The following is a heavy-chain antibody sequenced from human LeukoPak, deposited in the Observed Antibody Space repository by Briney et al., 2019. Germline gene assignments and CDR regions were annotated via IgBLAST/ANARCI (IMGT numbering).Heavy chain of an antibody. CDR3: AKDVVAGTHYYYGMDV. J-gene: IGHJ6*02. V-gene: IGHV3-9*01. Sequence: GRSLSLSCAASGFTFDDYAVHWVRQAPGKGLEWVSGISWNSGSIGYADSVKGRFTISRDNAKNSLYLQMNSLRAEDTALYYCAKDVVAGTHYYYGMDVWGQGTTVTVSS. D-gene: IGHD6-19*01. CDR2: ISWNSGSI. CDR1: GFTFDDYA.